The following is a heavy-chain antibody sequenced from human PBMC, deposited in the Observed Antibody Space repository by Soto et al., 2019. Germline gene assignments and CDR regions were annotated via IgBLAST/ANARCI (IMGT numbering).Heavy chain of an antibody. V-gene: IGHV1-46*01. J-gene: IGHJ5*02. D-gene: IGHD1-26*01. CDR2: INPSGGNT. Sequence: ASVKVSCKASGYTFTSYYMHWVRQAPGQGLEWMGIINPSGGNTNYAQKLQGRITMTTDTSTSTVNMELRSLRSDDTSVYYCARDPVGGNWFDPWGQGTLVTVSS. CDR3: ARDPVGGNWFDP. CDR1: GYTFTSYY.